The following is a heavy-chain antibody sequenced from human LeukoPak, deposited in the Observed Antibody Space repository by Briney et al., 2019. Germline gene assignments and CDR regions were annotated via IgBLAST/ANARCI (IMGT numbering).Heavy chain of an antibody. CDR3: AKDRHEFDY. J-gene: IGHJ4*02. CDR1: GFTVSSIH. CDR2: ISGSGGST. V-gene: IGHV3-23*01. Sequence: GGSLRLSCAASGFTVSSIHMVWVRQAPGKGLEWVSAISGSGGSTYYADSVKGRFTISRDNSKNTLYLQMNSLRAEDTAVYYCAKDRHEFDYWGQGTLVTVSS.